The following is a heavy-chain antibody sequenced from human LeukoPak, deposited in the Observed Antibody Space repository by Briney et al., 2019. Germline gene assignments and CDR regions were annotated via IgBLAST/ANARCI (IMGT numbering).Heavy chain of an antibody. CDR2: INHSGST. J-gene: IGHJ4*02. CDR1: GGSFSGYY. Sequence: SETLSLTCAVHGGSFSGYYWSWIRQPPGKGLEWIGEINHSGSTNYNPSLKSRVTISVDTSKNQFSLKLSSVTAADTAVYYCARGRHYYGSGSYYTRYFDYWGQGTLVTVSS. V-gene: IGHV4-34*01. D-gene: IGHD3-10*01. CDR3: ARGRHYYGSGSYYTRYFDY.